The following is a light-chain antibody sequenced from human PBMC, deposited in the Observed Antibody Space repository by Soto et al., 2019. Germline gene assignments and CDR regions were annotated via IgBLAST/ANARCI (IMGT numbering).Light chain of an antibody. V-gene: IGKV3D-7*01. CDR2: GAS. J-gene: IGKJ2*01. CDR1: QSVSSSY. CDR3: QQDYS. Sequence: PGERVTLSCRASQSVSSSYLTWYHQKPGQAPRLLIYGASTRATSIPARFSGSGSGTDFTLTISSLQPEDFAVYYCQQDYSFGQGTKLEIK.